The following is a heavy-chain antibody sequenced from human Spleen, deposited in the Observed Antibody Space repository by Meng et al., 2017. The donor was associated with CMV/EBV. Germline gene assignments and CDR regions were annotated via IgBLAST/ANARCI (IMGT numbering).Heavy chain of an antibody. Sequence: GESLKISCAASGFTFSSYAMTWVRQAPGKGLEWVSGISGSGGSTYYADSVKGRFTISRDNSKNTLYLQMNSLRADDTAVYYCAKSSSSWTYYYYAMDVWGRGTTVTVSS. J-gene: IGHJ6*02. CDR1: GFTFSSYA. CDR2: ISGSGGST. V-gene: IGHV3-23*01. CDR3: AKSSSSWTYYYYAMDV. D-gene: IGHD6-13*01.